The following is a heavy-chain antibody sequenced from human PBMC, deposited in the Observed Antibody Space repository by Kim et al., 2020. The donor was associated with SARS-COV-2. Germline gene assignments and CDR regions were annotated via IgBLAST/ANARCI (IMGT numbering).Heavy chain of an antibody. D-gene: IGHD6-13*01. Sequence: GGSLRLSCAASGFTFSSYAMHWVRQAPGKGLEWVAVISYDGSNKYYADSVKGRFTISRDNSKNTLYLQMNSLRAEDTAVYYCARTTPPFGSSSWYREDYWGQGTLVTVSS. CDR3: ARTTPPFGSSSWYREDY. J-gene: IGHJ4*02. CDR2: ISYDGSNK. CDR1: GFTFSSYA. V-gene: IGHV3-30*04.